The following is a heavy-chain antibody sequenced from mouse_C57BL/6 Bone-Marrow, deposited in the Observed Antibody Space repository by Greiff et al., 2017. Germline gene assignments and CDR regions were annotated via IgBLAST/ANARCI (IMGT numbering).Heavy chain of an antibody. CDR3: ARQSNRYYYAKGY. J-gene: IGHJ4*01. D-gene: IGHD2-5*01. CDR1: GFTFSSYT. Sequence: EVMLVESGGGLVKPGGSLKLSCAASGFTFSSYTMSWVRQTPEKRLEWVATISGGGGNTYYPDSVKGRFTISRDNAKNTLYLQMSSLRSEDTALYYCARQSNRYYYAKGYWGQGTSVTVSS. V-gene: IGHV5-9*01. CDR2: ISGGGGNT.